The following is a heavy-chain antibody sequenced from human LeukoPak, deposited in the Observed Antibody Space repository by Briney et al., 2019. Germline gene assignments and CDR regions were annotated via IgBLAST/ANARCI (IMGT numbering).Heavy chain of an antibody. CDR3: ARGLAVAEN. CDR2: INANTGGT. CDR1: GYSFSDYY. D-gene: IGHD6-19*01. Sequence: ASVKVSCKASGYSFSDYYVYWVRQAAGQGLEWMGVINANTGGTYYAQKFQGRVTMTRDTSISTAYMELSRPTSDDTAEYYCARGLAVAENWGQGTLVTVSS. V-gene: IGHV1-2*02. J-gene: IGHJ4*02.